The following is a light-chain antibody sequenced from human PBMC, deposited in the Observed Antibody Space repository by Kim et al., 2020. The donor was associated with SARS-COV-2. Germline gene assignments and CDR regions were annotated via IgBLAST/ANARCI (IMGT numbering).Light chain of an antibody. CDR1: SSDVGDYNY. J-gene: IGLJ1*01. V-gene: IGLV2-11*03. CDR2: DVN. Sequence: GKSVIISCTGSSSDVGDYNYVSWYQQHPGKVPKLMIYDVNKRPSGVPDRFSGSKSGNTASLTISGLQSEDEADYYCCSYAGRYTYVFGTGTKVTVL. CDR3: CSYAGRYTYV.